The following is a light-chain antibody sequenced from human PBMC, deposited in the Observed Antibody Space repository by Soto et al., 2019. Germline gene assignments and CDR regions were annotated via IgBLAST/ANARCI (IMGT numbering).Light chain of an antibody. V-gene: IGKV3-11*01. CDR1: QSVSRY. CDR3: QQRNNWPIT. Sequence: EIVMTQSPATLSVSPGERATLSCRASQSVSRYLAWYQQKPGQAPRLLSYEASNRATGSPVRFSGSGSGTDCTRTISSLEPEDFALYYCQQRNNWPITFGQGTRLEIK. J-gene: IGKJ5*01. CDR2: EAS.